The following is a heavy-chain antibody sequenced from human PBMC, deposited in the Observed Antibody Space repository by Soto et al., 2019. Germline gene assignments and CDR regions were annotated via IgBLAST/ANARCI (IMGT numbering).Heavy chain of an antibody. CDR3: AKALYYYDSSPLDH. CDR2: TNSDGTDS. CDR1: RFDFEDYA. D-gene: IGHD3-22*01. Sequence: GGSLRLSCAAARFDFEDYAMHWVRQVPGKGLEWVSLTNSDGTDSYYMDSVKGRFTISRDNGKSSLYLQMDRLRPEDTALYFCAKALYYYDSSPLDHWGQGTLVTVSS. J-gene: IGHJ4*02. V-gene: IGHV3-43D*04.